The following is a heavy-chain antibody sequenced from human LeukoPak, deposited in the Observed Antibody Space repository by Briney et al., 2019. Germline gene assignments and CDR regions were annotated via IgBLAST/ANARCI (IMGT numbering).Heavy chain of an antibody. CDR3: AKRGPIYSASPGNYFDY. V-gene: IGHV3-30-3*02. J-gene: IGHJ4*02. Sequence: QPGRSLRLSCAASGFTFSSYAMHWVRQAPGKGLEWVAVISYDGSNKYYADSVKGRFTISRDNSKNTLYLQMNSLRAEDTAIYYCAKRGPIYSASPGNYFDYWGQGTLVTVSS. CDR1: GFTFSSYA. D-gene: IGHD3-10*01. CDR2: ISYDGSNK.